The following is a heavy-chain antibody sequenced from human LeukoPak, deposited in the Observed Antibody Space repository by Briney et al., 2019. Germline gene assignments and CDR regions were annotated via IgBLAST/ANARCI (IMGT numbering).Heavy chain of an antibody. Sequence: GGSLRLSCAASGFTFSSYAMHWVRQAPGKGLEWVAVISYDGSNKYYADSVKGRFTISRDNSKNTLYLQMNSLRAEDTAVYYCARDRPGDDFWSGYSDYWGQGTLVTVSS. D-gene: IGHD3-3*01. CDR2: ISYDGSNK. CDR1: GFTFSSYA. CDR3: ARDRPGDDFWSGYSDY. V-gene: IGHV3-30-3*01. J-gene: IGHJ4*02.